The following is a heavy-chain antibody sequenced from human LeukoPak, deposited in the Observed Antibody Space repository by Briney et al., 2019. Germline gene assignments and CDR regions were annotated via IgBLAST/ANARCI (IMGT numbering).Heavy chain of an antibody. V-gene: IGHV3-23*01. Sequence: PEGSLRLSCAASGFTLSSYAMKWVRQAPGKGLEWVSAMSVSGGSTYYADSVKGRFTISRDNSKNMLYLQMNSLRAEETAVYFCAKSVYYGSGSPSMDVWGKGTTVTVSS. CDR2: MSVSGGST. J-gene: IGHJ6*03. CDR3: AKSVYYGSGSPSMDV. CDR1: GFTLSSYA. D-gene: IGHD3-10*01.